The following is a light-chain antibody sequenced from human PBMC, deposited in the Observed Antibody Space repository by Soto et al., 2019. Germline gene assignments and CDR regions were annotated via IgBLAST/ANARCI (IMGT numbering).Light chain of an antibody. Sequence: EIVLTQSPATLSLSPGERATLSCRASQSVNSYLAWFQQKPGQPPRLLIYDASNRATGIPARFSGSGSGTDFTLTISILEPEDFAVYSCQQRSTWPLTFGGGTRVEIK. CDR2: DAS. CDR1: QSVNSY. V-gene: IGKV3-11*01. CDR3: QQRSTWPLT. J-gene: IGKJ4*01.